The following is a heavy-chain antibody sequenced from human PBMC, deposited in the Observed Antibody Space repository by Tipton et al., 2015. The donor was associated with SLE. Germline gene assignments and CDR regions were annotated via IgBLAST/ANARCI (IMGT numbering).Heavy chain of an antibody. CDR2: ISGSGGNT. D-gene: IGHD5-18*01. V-gene: IGHV3-23*01. Sequence: GSLRLSCAASGFTFSSYAMSWVRQAPGKGLEWVSAISGSGGNTYYADSVKGRFTISRDNSKNTLYLQMNSLRAEDTAVYYCARGDSYGYDLNGYWGQGTLVTVSS. CDR1: GFTFSSYA. J-gene: IGHJ4*02. CDR3: ARGDSYGYDLNGY.